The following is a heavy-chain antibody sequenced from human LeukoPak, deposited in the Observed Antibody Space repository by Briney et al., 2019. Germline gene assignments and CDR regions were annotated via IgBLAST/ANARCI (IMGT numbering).Heavy chain of an antibody. J-gene: IGHJ3*02. D-gene: IGHD3-9*01. CDR2: VYYTGST. V-gene: IGHV4-59*01. Sequence: PSETLSLTCSVSGGSISAYDWNWIRQPPGKGLEWIGYVYYTGSTTYNPSLKSRVTIFGDTSKNQFFLKLSSVTAADTAVYYCARARYVNSFYAFDIWGQGTLVTVSS. CDR1: GGSISAYD. CDR3: ARARYVNSFYAFDI.